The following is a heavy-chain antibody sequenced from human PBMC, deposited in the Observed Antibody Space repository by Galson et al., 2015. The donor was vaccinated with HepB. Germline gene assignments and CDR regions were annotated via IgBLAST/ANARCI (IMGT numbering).Heavy chain of an antibody. D-gene: IGHD3-9*01. CDR1: GYTFTSYG. J-gene: IGHJ3*02. CDR3: ARTSRITIFCDAFDI. Sequence: SVKVSCKASGYTFTSYGISWVRQAPGQGLEWMGWISAYNGNTNYAQKLQGRVTMTTDTSTSTAYMELRSLRSDDTAVYYCARTSRITIFCDAFDIWGQGTMVTVSS. CDR2: ISAYNGNT. V-gene: IGHV1-18*04.